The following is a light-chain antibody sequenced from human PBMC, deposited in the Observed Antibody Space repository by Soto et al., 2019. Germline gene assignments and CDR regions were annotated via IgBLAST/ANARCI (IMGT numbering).Light chain of an antibody. CDR3: SSYTSSSTVV. Sequence: QSALTQPASVSGSPGQSITISCTGTSSDVGGYNYVSWYQQHPGKAPKLMIYDVSNRPSGVSNRFSGSKSGNTASLTNSGLQAEDEADYYCSSYTSSSTVVFGGGTKVTVL. CDR2: DVS. V-gene: IGLV2-14*01. CDR1: SSDVGGYNY. J-gene: IGLJ2*01.